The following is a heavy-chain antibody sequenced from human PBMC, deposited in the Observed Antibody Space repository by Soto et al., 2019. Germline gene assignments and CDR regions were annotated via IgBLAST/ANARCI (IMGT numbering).Heavy chain of an antibody. D-gene: IGHD1-1*01. Sequence: SETLSLTLTVSGGSISSGPNYWSLIRQHPVKRLERIGYIYYTGTTYYSPSLRSRVIMSLETSKNQFSLKLSSVTAADTAVYYCARDMKFENDGGYYYYGMDVWGPGTTVPVSS. J-gene: IGHJ6*02. CDR2: IYYTGTT. V-gene: IGHV4-31*02. CDR3: ARDMKFENDGGYYYYGMDV. CDR1: GGSISSGPNY.